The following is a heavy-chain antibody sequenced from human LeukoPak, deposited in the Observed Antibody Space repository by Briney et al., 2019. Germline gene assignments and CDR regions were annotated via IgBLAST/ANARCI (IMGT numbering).Heavy chain of an antibody. D-gene: IGHD3-22*01. V-gene: IGHV3-33*01. J-gene: IGHJ4*02. Sequence: GGSLRLSCAASGFTFSSYDMHWVRQAPGKGLEWVAVIWYDGSNKYYADSVKGRFTISRDNSKNTLYLQMNSLRAEDTAVYYCARDHHSSGYSFDYWGQGTLVTVSS. CDR3: ARDHHSSGYSFDY. CDR1: GFTFSSYD. CDR2: IWYDGSNK.